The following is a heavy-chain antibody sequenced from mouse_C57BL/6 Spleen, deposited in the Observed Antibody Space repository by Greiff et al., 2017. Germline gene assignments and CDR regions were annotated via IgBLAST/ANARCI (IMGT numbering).Heavy chain of an antibody. J-gene: IGHJ1*03. D-gene: IGHD1-1*01. V-gene: IGHV1-59*01. CDR1: GYTFTSYW. CDR3: ARRFYYGSLWYFDV. CDR2: IDPSDSYT. Sequence: VQLQQPGAELVRPGTSVKLCCKASGYTFTSYWMHWVKQRPGQGLEWIGVIDPSDSYTNYNQKFKGKATLTVDTSSSTAYMQLSSLTSEDSAVYYCARRFYYGSLWYFDVWGTGTTVTVSS.